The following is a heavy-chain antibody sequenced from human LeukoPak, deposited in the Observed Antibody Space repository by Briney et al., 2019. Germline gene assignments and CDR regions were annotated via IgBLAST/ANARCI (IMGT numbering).Heavy chain of an antibody. Sequence: GGSLRLSCAASGFTFSSYAMSWVRQAPGKGLEWVSAISGSGGSTYYADSVKGRFTISRDNSKNTLYLQMNSLRAEDTAVYYCALLGDYYDSSGPTYFQHWGQGTLVTVSS. J-gene: IGHJ1*01. V-gene: IGHV3-23*01. CDR2: ISGSGGST. D-gene: IGHD3-22*01. CDR3: ALLGDYYDSSGPTYFQH. CDR1: GFTFSSYA.